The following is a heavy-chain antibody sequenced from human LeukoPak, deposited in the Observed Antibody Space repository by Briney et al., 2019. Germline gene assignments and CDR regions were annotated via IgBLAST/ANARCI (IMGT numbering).Heavy chain of an antibody. V-gene: IGHV1-2*02. J-gene: IGHJ5*02. CDR1: GYTFTGYY. D-gene: IGHD2-15*01. CDR3: AREMPDVVVVVAATWFDP. Sequence: ASVKVSCKASGYTFTGYYMHWVRQAPGQGLEWMGWINPNSGGTNYAQKFQGRVTMTRDTSISTAYMELSRLRSDDTAVYYCAREMPDVVVVVAATWFDPWGQGTLVTVSS. CDR2: INPNSGGT.